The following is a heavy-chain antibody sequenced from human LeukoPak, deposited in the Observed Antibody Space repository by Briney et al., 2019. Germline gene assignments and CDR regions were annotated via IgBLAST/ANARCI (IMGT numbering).Heavy chain of an antibody. V-gene: IGHV4-34*01. D-gene: IGHD6-19*01. J-gene: IGHJ4*02. CDR2: INHSGST. CDR3: AREYSSGWYIDY. CDR1: GGSFSGYY. Sequence: SETLSLTCAVYGGSFSGYYWSWIRQPPGKGLEWIGEINHSGSTNYNPSLKSRVTISVDTSKNQLSLKLSSVTAADTAVYYCAREYSSGWYIDYWGQGTLVTVSS.